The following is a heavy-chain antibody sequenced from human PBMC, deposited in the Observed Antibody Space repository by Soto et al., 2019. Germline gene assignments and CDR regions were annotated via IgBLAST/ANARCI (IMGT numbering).Heavy chain of an antibody. V-gene: IGHV4-4*02. CDR3: ARRIALSGTAGAPGD. J-gene: IGHJ4*02. Sequence: QVQLQESGPGLVKPSGTLSLTCGVSRGSVSSNNWWTWVRQPPGKGLEWIGEIYQTGTTNYNPSLKSRVTISLDKSNNHCPLKLNSVTAADTAVYYCARRIALSGTAGAPGDWGQGTLVIVSS. CDR1: RGSVSSNNW. CDR2: IYQTGTT. D-gene: IGHD6-19*01.